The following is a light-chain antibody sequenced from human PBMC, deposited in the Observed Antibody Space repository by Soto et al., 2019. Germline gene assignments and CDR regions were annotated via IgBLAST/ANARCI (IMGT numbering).Light chain of an antibody. CDR1: QGISNY. CDR3: QKYNSAPQLT. CDR2: AAS. V-gene: IGKV1-27*01. Sequence: DIQMTQSPSSLSASVGDRVTITCRASQGISNYLAWYQQKPGKVPKLLIYAASTLQSGVPSRFSGCGSGTDFTLTISSLQPEDVATYYCQKYNSAPQLTFGGGTKVEIK. J-gene: IGKJ4*01.